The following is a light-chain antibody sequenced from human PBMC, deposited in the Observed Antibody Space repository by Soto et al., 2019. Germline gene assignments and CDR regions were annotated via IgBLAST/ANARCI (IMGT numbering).Light chain of an antibody. Sequence: EIVMTQSPVTLSVSPVERTTLSCRASQSVSSNLAWYQQRPGQAPRLLIYDASTRATGIPSRFSGSGSGTEFTLTISSLQSEDFAVYYCQQYNNWPPNFGGGTKVDIK. V-gene: IGKV3-15*01. CDR2: DAS. CDR3: QQYNNWPPN. CDR1: QSVSSN. J-gene: IGKJ4*01.